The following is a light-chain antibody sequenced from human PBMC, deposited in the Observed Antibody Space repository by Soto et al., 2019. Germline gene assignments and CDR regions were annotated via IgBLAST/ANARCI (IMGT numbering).Light chain of an antibody. CDR3: QQYGSSPWT. Sequence: EIVLTQSPGTLSLSPGERATLSCRASQSVSSTYLAWYQQKPGQAPRLLTYSASSRATAIPDRFSGSGSGTDFTLTVSRLQPEDFAVYYCQQYGSSPWTFGQGTKVEIK. J-gene: IGKJ1*01. V-gene: IGKV3-20*01. CDR1: QSVSSTY. CDR2: SAS.